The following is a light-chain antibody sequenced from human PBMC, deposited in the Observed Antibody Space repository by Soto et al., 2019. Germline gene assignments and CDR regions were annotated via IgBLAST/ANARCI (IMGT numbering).Light chain of an antibody. J-gene: IGKJ2*01. Sequence: DIVMTQSPDSLAVSLGERATINCKSSESVLYSSNNKNYLAWYQQKPGQPPKLLIYWASTRESGVPDRFSGRGSGTDFTLTISSLQAEDVAIYYCQQYYSTPNTFGQGTKLEIQ. V-gene: IGKV4-1*01. CDR3: QQYYSTPNT. CDR2: WAS. CDR1: ESVLYSSNNKNY.